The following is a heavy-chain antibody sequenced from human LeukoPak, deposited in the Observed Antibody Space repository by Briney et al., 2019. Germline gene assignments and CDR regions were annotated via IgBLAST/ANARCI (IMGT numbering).Heavy chain of an antibody. CDR1: GFTFSYFW. V-gene: IGHV3-7*03. Sequence: GGSLRLSCAASGFTFSYFWMSWVRQAPGKGLEWVANINPDGSEKNYVDSVKGRFTISRDSAKNSLYLQMNSLRAEDTAIYYCAKVGKAARIPGTTSRYYYYYMDVWGKGTTVTISS. D-gene: IGHD1-20*01. J-gene: IGHJ6*03. CDR3: AKVGKAARIPGTTSRYYYYYMDV. CDR2: INPDGSEK.